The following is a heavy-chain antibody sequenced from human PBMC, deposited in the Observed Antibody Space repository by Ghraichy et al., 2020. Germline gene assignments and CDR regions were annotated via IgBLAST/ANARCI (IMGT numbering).Heavy chain of an antibody. Sequence: SETLSLTCAVYGGSFSGYYWSWIRQPPGKGLEWIGEINHSGSTNYNPSLKSRVTISVDTSKNQFSLKLSSVTAADTAVYYCARVYGAATAFNWFDPWGQGTLVTVSS. J-gene: IGHJ5*02. CDR3: ARVYGAATAFNWFDP. V-gene: IGHV4-34*01. D-gene: IGHD2-15*01. CDR2: INHSGST. CDR1: GGSFSGYY.